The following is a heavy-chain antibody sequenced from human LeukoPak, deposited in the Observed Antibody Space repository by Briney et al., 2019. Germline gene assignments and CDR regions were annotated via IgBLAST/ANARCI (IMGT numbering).Heavy chain of an antibody. D-gene: IGHD3-10*01. J-gene: IGHJ4*02. V-gene: IGHV3-7*05. CDR1: GFTFSRYK. CDR2: IKQDGSEK. Sequence: PGGSLRLSCAASGFTFSRYKMSWVRQAPGKGLEWVANIKQDGSEKYYVDSVKGRFTISRDNAKNSLSLQMSSLRAEDTAVYHCARDGGLPGSTDYWGQGTLVTVSS. CDR3: ARDGGLPGSTDY.